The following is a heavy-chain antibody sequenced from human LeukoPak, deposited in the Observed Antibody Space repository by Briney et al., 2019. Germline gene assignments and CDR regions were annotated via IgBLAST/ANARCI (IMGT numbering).Heavy chain of an antibody. Sequence: PGGSLRLSGAASGFTFSSYWMSWVRQAPGKGLEWVANIKQDGSEKYYVDSVKGRFTISRDNAKNSLYLQMNSLRAEDTAVYYCARGYDFWSGYPGGVDYWGRGTLVTVSS. CDR3: ARGYDFWSGYPGGVDY. CDR2: IKQDGSEK. D-gene: IGHD3-3*01. V-gene: IGHV3-7*01. J-gene: IGHJ4*02. CDR1: GFTFSSYW.